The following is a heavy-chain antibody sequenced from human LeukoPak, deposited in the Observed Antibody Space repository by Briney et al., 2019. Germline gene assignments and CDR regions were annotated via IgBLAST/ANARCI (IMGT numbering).Heavy chain of an antibody. CDR1: GFTFSSYE. D-gene: IGHD4-17*01. J-gene: IGHJ4*02. V-gene: IGHV3-48*03. CDR2: ISSSGSTI. Sequence: GGSLRLSCAASGFTFSSYEMKLVRQAPGKGLEWVSYISSSGSTIYYADSVKGRFTISRDNAKNSLYLQMNSLRAEDTAVYYCARDPYYGDYVVWGQGTLVTVSS. CDR3: ARDPYYGDYVV.